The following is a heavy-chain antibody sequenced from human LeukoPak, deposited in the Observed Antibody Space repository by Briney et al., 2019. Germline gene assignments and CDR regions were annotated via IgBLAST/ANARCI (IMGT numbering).Heavy chain of an antibody. Sequence: GGSLRLSCAASGFTFSTFWMTWVRQAPWKGLEWVAIIKEDGSEKKYVDSVKGRFTISRDNVKNSLYLQMNSLRAEDTAVYYCARRGYSYYFDYWGQGTLVAVSS. CDR2: IKEDGSEK. CDR3: ARRGYSYYFDY. J-gene: IGHJ4*02. D-gene: IGHD5-12*01. CDR1: GFTFSTFW. V-gene: IGHV3-7*01.